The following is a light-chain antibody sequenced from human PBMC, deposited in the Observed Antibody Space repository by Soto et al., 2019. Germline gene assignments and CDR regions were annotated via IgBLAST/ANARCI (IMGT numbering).Light chain of an antibody. J-gene: IGKJ2*01. CDR3: QQYGLPPHS. V-gene: IGKV3-20*01. CDR1: QSVYNNY. Sequence: EIVLTQSPGTLSLSPGERATLSCRASQSVYNNYLAWYQQKPGQTPRLLVNGASNRATGIPDRFSGGGSGTDFTLHISSLEPEDFAVYYCQQYGLPPHSFGQGTRVEIK. CDR2: GAS.